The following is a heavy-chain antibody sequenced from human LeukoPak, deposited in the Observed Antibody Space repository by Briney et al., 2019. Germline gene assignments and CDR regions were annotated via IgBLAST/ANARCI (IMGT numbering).Heavy chain of an antibody. V-gene: IGHV3-30-3*01. CDR2: ISYDGSSE. J-gene: IGHJ4*02. CDR3: AKDLIGYCSSSSCYGAWDY. Sequence: PGRSLRLSCAASGFTFSSYAMHWVRQAPGKGLEWMAVISYDGSSENYADSVKGRFTISRDNSKNTLYLQMNSLRAEDTAVYYCAKDLIGYCSSSSCYGAWDYWGQGTLVTVSS. CDR1: GFTFSSYA. D-gene: IGHD2-2*01.